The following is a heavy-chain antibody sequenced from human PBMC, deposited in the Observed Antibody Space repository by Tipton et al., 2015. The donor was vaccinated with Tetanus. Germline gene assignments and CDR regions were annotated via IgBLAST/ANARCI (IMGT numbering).Heavy chain of an antibody. Sequence: TLSLTCTVSGGSISSSSYYWGWIRQPPGKGLEWIGSIYYSGSTYYNPSLKSRVTISVDTSKNQFSLKLSSVTAADTAVYYCAPNNSSSWFQFYYYYGMDVWGQGTTVTVSS. CDR2: IYYSGST. V-gene: IGHV4-39*01. CDR1: GGSISSSSYY. CDR3: APNNSSSWFQFYYYYGMDV. D-gene: IGHD6-13*01. J-gene: IGHJ6*02.